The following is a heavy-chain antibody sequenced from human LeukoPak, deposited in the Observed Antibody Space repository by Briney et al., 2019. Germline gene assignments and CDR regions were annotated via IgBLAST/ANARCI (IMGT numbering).Heavy chain of an antibody. J-gene: IGHJ4*02. D-gene: IGHD1-26*01. CDR2: IIPIFGTA. Sequence: GASVTVSCKASGGTFSSYAISWVRQAPGQGLEWMGGIIPIFGTANYAQKFQGRVTITADESTSTAYMELSSLRSEDTAVYYCARVRPLYSGSYYFDYWGQGTLVTVSS. CDR1: GGTFSSYA. V-gene: IGHV1-69*13. CDR3: ARVRPLYSGSYYFDY.